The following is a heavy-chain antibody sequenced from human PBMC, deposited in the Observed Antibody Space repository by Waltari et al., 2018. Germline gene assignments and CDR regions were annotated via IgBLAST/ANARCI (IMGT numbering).Heavy chain of an antibody. V-gene: IGHV4-39*01. Sequence: QLQLQESGPGLVNPSEPLSLPCTVSGVSISTSKSYWGWIRQPPGKGLDWIGSLHYGGSSYFNPSLKSRVTISVDTSKNQFSLKLTSVTAADTAVYYCATLPIPLELWYFDLWGRGTLVTVSS. CDR1: GVSISTSKSY. CDR3: ATLPIPLELWYFDL. D-gene: IGHD1-7*01. CDR2: LHYGGSS. J-gene: IGHJ2*01.